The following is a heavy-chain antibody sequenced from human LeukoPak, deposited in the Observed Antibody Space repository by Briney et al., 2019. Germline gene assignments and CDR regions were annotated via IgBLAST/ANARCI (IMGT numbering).Heavy chain of an antibody. J-gene: IGHJ6*02. CDR3: TRQWLVLGYYYYGMDV. CDR2: IRSKAYGGTT. D-gene: IGHD6-19*01. V-gene: IGHV3-49*04. Sequence: PGGSLRLSCTASGFTFGDYAMSWVRQAPGKGLEGVGFIRSKAYGGTTEYAASVKGRFTISRDDSESIAYLQMNSLKTEDTAVYYCTRQWLVLGYYYYGMDVWGQGTTVTVSS. CDR1: GFTFGDYA.